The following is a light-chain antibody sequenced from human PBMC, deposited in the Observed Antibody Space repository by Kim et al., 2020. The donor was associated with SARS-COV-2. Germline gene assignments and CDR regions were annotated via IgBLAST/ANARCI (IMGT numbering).Light chain of an antibody. V-gene: IGKV1-12*01. CDR1: QGLSSW. Sequence: DIQMTQSPSSVSASVGDRVTISCRASQGLSSWLAWYQQKPGKAPKLLIYATSSIHSGVPSRFSGSGFGTDFTLTISSLQPEDFATYYCQQAHSFPITFGQGTRLEIK. J-gene: IGKJ5*01. CDR3: QQAHSFPIT. CDR2: ATS.